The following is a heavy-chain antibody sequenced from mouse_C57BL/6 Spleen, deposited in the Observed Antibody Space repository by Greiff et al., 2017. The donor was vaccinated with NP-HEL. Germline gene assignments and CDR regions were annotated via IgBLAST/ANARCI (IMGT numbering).Heavy chain of an antibody. Sequence: EVKLQESGPELVKPGASVKMSCKASGYTFTSHVMHWVKQKPGQGLEWIGYIYPYNDGTKYNEKFKGKATLTSDKSSSTAYMELSSLTSEDSAVYYCARRNYYGSSLFAYWGQGTLVTVSA. CDR2: IYPYNDGT. CDR3: ARRNYYGSSLFAY. J-gene: IGHJ3*01. V-gene: IGHV1-14*01. CDR1: GYTFTSHV. D-gene: IGHD1-1*01.